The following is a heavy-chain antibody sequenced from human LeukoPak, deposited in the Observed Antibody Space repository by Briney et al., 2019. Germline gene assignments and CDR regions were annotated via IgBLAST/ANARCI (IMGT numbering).Heavy chain of an antibody. CDR2: ISAYNGNT. V-gene: IGHV1-18*04. J-gene: IGHJ4*02. CDR1: GYTFTSYY. CDR3: ARFLYSSSWYHFDY. Sequence: VASVKVSCKASGYTFTSYYMHWVRQAPGQGLEWMGWISAYNGNTNYAQKLQGRVTMTTDTSTSTAYMELRSLRSDDTAVYYCARFLYSSSWYHFDYWGQGTLVTVSS. D-gene: IGHD6-13*01.